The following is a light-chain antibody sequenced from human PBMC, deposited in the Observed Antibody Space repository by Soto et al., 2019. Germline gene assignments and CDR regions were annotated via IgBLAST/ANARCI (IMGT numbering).Light chain of an antibody. Sequence: QSALTQPASVSGSPGQSITISCTGTSSDVGGYNYVSWYQQHPGKAPKLMIYEVSNRPSGVSNRFSGSKSGNTTSLTISGLQAEDEADYYCCSYTSSSSLVVFGGGTKLTVL. CDR2: EVS. CDR1: SSDVGGYNY. V-gene: IGLV2-14*01. J-gene: IGLJ2*01. CDR3: CSYTSSSSLVV.